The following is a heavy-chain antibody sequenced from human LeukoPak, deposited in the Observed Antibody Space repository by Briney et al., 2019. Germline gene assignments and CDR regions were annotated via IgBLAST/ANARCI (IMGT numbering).Heavy chain of an antibody. CDR1: GFTFSTFW. CDR3: ARSEYSSTWYGDYYYYYMDV. CDR2: INFDGSST. V-gene: IGHV3-74*01. J-gene: IGHJ6*03. Sequence: RGSLRLSCAASGFTFSTFWMHWVRQAPGKGLVWVSRINFDGSSTVFADSVKGRFTISRDNAKNTLYLQMNSLRADDTAVYYCARSEYSSTWYGDYYYYYMDVWGKGTRVPVSS. D-gene: IGHD6-13*01.